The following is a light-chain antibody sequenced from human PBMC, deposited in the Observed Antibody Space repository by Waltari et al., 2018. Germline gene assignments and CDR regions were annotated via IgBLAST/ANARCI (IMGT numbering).Light chain of an antibody. CDR1: QSVLYSSNNKYY. CDR3: QQYYSTPPWA. V-gene: IGKV4-1*01. Sequence: DIVMTQSPDSLAVSVGESATINCKSSQSVLYSSNNKYYLAWYQQKPGQPPKPLIYWASNQESGVPDRFSGSGAGTDFTLTISSLQAEDVAVYYCQQYYSTPPWAFGQGTKVEIK. CDR2: WAS. J-gene: IGKJ1*01.